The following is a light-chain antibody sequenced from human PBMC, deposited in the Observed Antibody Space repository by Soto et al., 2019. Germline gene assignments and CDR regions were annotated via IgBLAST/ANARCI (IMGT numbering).Light chain of an antibody. Sequence: EIVITQSPSTLSLSPAERFTLSCGASQSVSSYLAWFQQKPGQAPRLLIYDASTRATGIPVRFSGSGSGTEFTLTISSLQSEDFGIYYCQQNKEWPGTFGQGTKVDIK. J-gene: IGKJ1*01. V-gene: IGKV3-15*01. CDR2: DAS. CDR3: QQNKEWPGT. CDR1: QSVSSY.